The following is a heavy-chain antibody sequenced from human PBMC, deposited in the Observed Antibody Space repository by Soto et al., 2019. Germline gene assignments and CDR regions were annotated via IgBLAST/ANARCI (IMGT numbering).Heavy chain of an antibody. V-gene: IGHV1-69*12. Sequence: QVQLVQSGAEVKKPGSSVKVSCKASGGTFSSYAISWVRQAPGQGLEWMGGIIPIFGTANYAQKFQGRVTITADESTSTAYMELSSLRSEDTAVYYCARCGYGDYGLRPYYYYVMDVWGQGTTVTVSS. J-gene: IGHJ6*02. CDR1: GGTFSSYA. CDR3: ARCGYGDYGLRPYYYYVMDV. D-gene: IGHD4-17*01. CDR2: IIPIFGTA.